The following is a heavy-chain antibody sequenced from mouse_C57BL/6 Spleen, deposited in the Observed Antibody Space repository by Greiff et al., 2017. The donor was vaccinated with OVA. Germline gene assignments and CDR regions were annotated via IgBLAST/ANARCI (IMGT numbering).Heavy chain of an antibody. CDR1: GFTFTDYY. Sequence: DVKLVESGGGLVQPGGSLSLSCAASGFTFTDYYMSWVRQPPGKALEWLGFIRNKANGYTTEYSASVKGRFTISRDNSQSILYLQMNALRAEDSATYYGASLYYGYDYYAMDYWGQGTSVTVSS. D-gene: IGHD2-2*01. CDR2: IRNKANGYTT. J-gene: IGHJ4*01. CDR3: ASLYYGYDYYAMDY. V-gene: IGHV7-3*01.